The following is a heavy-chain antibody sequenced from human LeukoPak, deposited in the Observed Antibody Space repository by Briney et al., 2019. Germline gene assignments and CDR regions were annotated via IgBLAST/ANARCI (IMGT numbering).Heavy chain of an antibody. V-gene: IGHV4-31*03. CDR2: IYYSGST. D-gene: IGHD1-20*01. CDR3: ASRGNWNDLNYFDY. CDR1: GGSISSGGYY. Sequence: SETLSLTCTVSGGSISSGGYYWSWIRQHPGKGLEWIGYIYYSGSTYYNPSLKSRVTISVDTSKNQLSLKLSSVTAADTAVYYCASRGNWNDLNYFDYWGQGTLVTVSS. J-gene: IGHJ4*02.